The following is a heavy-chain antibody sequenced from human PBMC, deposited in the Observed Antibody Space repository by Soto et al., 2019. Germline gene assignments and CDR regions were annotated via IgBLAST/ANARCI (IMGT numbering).Heavy chain of an antibody. CDR2: IIPIFGTA. Sequence: ASVQVSCKDSGGTFSSYAISWLRQAPGQGLEWMGGIIPIFGTANYAQKFQGRVTITADESTSTAYMELSSLRSEDTAVYYCARPYYYDSSGFPPYFAYWGQGTLVTVSS. V-gene: IGHV1-69*13. D-gene: IGHD3-22*01. CDR3: ARPYYYDSSGFPPYFAY. J-gene: IGHJ4*02. CDR1: GGTFSSYA.